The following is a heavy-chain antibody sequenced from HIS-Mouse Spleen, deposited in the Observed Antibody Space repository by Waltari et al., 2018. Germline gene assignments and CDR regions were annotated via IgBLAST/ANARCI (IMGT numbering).Heavy chain of an antibody. D-gene: IGHD3-10*01. Sequence: EVQLVESGGGLVQPGGSLRLSCAASGFTFSSYDMHWVRQATGKGLEWVSAIGTAGETYYPGSGKGRFTISRENAKNSLYLQMNSLRAGDTAVYYCAREIRGWITMVRGVDYWGQGTLVTVSS. V-gene: IGHV3-13*01. CDR1: GFTFSSYD. CDR2: IGTAGET. J-gene: IGHJ4*02. CDR3: AREIRGWITMVRGVDY.